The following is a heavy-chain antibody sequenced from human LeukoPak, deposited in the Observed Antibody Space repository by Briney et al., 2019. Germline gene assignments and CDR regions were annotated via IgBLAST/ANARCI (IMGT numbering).Heavy chain of an antibody. D-gene: IGHD3-10*01. J-gene: IGHJ4*02. CDR3: ARDIVSGSGSLDY. CDR1: RFSFSNYW. CDR2: VKSDGSNP. Sequence: GGSLRLSCAASRFSFSNYWMHWVRLAPGKGLVWVSRVKSDGSNPSYADSVKGRFTISRDNAENMLYLQMNTLGAEDTAVYYCARDIVSGSGSLDYWGQGTLVTVSS. V-gene: IGHV3-74*01.